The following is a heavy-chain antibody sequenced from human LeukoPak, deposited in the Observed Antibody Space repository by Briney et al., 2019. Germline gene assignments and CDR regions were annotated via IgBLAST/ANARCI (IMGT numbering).Heavy chain of an antibody. V-gene: IGHV4-31*03. CDR2: IYYSGST. CDR3: ARETTVVTPGRSDVFDI. J-gene: IGHJ3*02. Sequence: SETLSLTCTVSGGSISSGGYYWSWIRQHPGKGLEWIGYIYYSGSTYYNPSLKSRVTISVDTSKNQFSLKLSSVTAADTAVYYCARETTVVTPGRSDVFDIWGQGTMVTVS. CDR1: GGSISSGGYY. D-gene: IGHD4-23*01.